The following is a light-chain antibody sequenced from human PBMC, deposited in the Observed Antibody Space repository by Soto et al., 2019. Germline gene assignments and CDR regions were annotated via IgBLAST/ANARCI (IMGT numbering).Light chain of an antibody. CDR1: SSDVGGYNY. V-gene: IGLV2-14*03. CDR2: DVS. CDR3: HSYTGTTTLGV. Sequence: QSALTQPASVSGSPGQSITISCTGTSSDVGGYNYVSWYQHHPGKAPKLMIYDVSHRPSGVSNRFSGSKSGNTASLTISGLQAEDEADYYCHSYTGTTTLGVLGTGTKLTVL. J-gene: IGLJ1*01.